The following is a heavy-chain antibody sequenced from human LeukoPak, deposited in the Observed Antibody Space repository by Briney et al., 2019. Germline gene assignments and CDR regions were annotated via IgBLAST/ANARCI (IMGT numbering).Heavy chain of an antibody. J-gene: IGHJ3*02. CDR3: ARATGASRAFDI. D-gene: IGHD1-26*01. Sequence: GGSLRLSCDASGFPFSSYGMTWVRQAPGKGLEWVSSISSSSSYIYYADSVKGRFTISRDNAKNSLYLQMNSLRAEDTAVYYCARATGASRAFDIWGQGTMVAVSS. V-gene: IGHV3-21*01. CDR2: ISSSSSYI. CDR1: GFPFSSYG.